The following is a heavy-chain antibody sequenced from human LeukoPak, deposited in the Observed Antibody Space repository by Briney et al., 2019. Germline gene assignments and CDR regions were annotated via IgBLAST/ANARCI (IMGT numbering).Heavy chain of an antibody. Sequence: PSETLSLTCTVSGYSISSGYYWGWIRQPPGKGLEWIGSIYTSGSTNYNPSLKSRVTISVDTSKNQFSLKLSSVTAADTAVYYCARDREGSGWYGGNFDYWGQGTLVTVSS. CDR1: GYSISSGYY. CDR3: ARDREGSGWYGGNFDY. V-gene: IGHV4-38-2*02. D-gene: IGHD6-19*01. J-gene: IGHJ4*02. CDR2: IYTSGST.